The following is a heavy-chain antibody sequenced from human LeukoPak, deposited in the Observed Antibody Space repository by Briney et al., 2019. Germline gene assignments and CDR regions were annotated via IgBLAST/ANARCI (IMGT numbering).Heavy chain of an antibody. D-gene: IGHD1-26*01. J-gene: IGHJ4*02. CDR1: GGSISSYY. CDR2: IYYSGST. CDR3: ARQREWELLNYFDY. Sequence: SETLSLTCTVSGGSISSYYWSWIRPPPGKGLEWIGYIYYSGSTNYNPSLKSRATISVDTSKNQFSLKLSSVTAADTAVYYCARQREWELLNYFDYWGQGTLVTVSS. V-gene: IGHV4-59*08.